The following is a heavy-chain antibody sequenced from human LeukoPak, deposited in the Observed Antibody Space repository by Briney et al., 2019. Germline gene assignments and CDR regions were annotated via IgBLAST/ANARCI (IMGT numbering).Heavy chain of an antibody. V-gene: IGHV4-39*02. Sequence: PSETLSLTCTVSGDSFSRSTYYWAWIRQPPGKGLEWIGSVYYGRSPYFNPSLESRATISVDTSKNHFSLKMSSVTAADTAVYYCARSSGTGTFSYWGQGTLVTVSS. CDR1: GDSFSRSTYY. J-gene: IGHJ4*02. CDR2: VYYGRSP. D-gene: IGHD6-25*01. CDR3: ARSSGTGTFSY.